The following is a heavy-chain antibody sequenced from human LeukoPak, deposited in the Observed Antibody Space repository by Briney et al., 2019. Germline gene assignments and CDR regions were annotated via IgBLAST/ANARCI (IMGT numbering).Heavy chain of an antibody. V-gene: IGHV3-23*01. CDR1: GFTFSSYA. CDR2: ISGSGGST. J-gene: IGHJ4*02. CDR3: AKVPGYYDSSGYTLGRVDY. Sequence: GSLRLSCAASGFTFSSYAMSWVRQAPGKGLEWVSAISGSGGSTYYADSMKGRFTISRDNSKNTLYLQMNSLRAEDTAVYYCAKVPGYYDSSGYTLGRVDYWGQGTLVTVSS. D-gene: IGHD3-22*01.